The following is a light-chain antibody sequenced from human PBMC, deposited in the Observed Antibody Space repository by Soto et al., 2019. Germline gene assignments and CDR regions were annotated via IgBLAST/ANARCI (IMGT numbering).Light chain of an antibody. CDR1: SGSVSPSYY. V-gene: IGLV8-61*01. CDR2: STN. J-gene: IGLJ3*02. CDR3: VLFVRYGLWV. Sequence: QAVVTQEPSFSVSPGGTVTLTCGLSSGSVSPSYYPTWYQQTPGQPPRTLIYSTNTRSSGVPDRFSGSILGNKAALTITGAQADDESDYYCVLFVRYGLWVFGGGTKLTVL.